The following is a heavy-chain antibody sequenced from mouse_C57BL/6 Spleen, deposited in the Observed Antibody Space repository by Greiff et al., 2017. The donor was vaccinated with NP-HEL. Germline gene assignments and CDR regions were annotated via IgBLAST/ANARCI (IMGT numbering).Heavy chain of an antibody. Sequence: EVMLVESGGGLVKPGGSLKLSCAASGFTFSSYAMSWVRQTPEKRLEWVATISDGGSYTYYPDNVKGRFTISRDNAKNNLYLQMSHLKSEDTAMYYCARRGRDYDGHYYAMDYWGQGTSVTVSS. V-gene: IGHV5-4*03. J-gene: IGHJ4*01. CDR2: ISDGGSYT. D-gene: IGHD2-4*01. CDR1: GFTFSSYA. CDR3: ARRGRDYDGHYYAMDY.